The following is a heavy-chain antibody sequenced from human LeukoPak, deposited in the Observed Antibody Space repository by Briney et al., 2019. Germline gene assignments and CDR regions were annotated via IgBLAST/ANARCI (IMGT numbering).Heavy chain of an antibody. CDR2: IYYSGST. CDR1: GGSISSYY. Sequence: SETLSLTCTVSGGSISSYYWSWIRRPPGKGLEWIAYIYYSGSTNYNPSLKSRVTISVDTSKNQFSLKLYSVTAADTAVYYCARHLVYGSGTQPYFDYWGQGTLVTVSS. V-gene: IGHV4-59*08. J-gene: IGHJ4*02. D-gene: IGHD3-10*01. CDR3: ARHLVYGSGTQPYFDY.